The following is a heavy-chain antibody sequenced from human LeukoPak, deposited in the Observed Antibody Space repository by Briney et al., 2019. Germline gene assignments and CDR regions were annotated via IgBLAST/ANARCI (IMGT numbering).Heavy chain of an antibody. CDR3: ARVFGAGIAVAGSRLFFGEGIDY. CDR1: GYTFTSYG. J-gene: IGHJ4*02. Sequence: GASVKVSCKASGYTFTSYGISWVRQAPGQGLEWMGWISAYNGNTNYAQKLQGRVTMTTDTSTSTAYMELRSLRSDDTAVYYCARVFGAGIAVAGSRLFFGEGIDYWGQGTLVTVSS. D-gene: IGHD6-19*01. V-gene: IGHV1-18*01. CDR2: ISAYNGNT.